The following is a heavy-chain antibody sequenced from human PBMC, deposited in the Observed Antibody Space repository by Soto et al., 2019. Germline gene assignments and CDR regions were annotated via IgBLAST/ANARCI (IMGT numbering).Heavy chain of an antibody. CDR1: GGSISSGSYY. D-gene: IGHD3-9*01. CDR3: ARHRGYYDILTGYYTELHFDY. CDR2: IYYSGTT. J-gene: IGHJ4*02. Sequence: SETLSLTCTVSGGSISSGSYYWGWIRQPPGKGLVWIGSIYYSGTTYYNPSLKSRVTISVDTSKNQFSLKLSSVTAADTAVYYCARHRGYYDILTGYYTELHFDYWGQGTLVTVYS. V-gene: IGHV4-39*01.